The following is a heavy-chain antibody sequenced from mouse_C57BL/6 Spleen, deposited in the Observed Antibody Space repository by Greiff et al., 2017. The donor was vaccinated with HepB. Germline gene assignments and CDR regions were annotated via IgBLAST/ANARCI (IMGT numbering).Heavy chain of an antibody. D-gene: IGHD1-1*01. CDR1: GFTFSSYT. CDR2: ISGGGGNT. CDR3: ARQGLRSQRGFAY. J-gene: IGHJ3*01. Sequence: EVMLVESGGGLVKPGGSLKLSCAASGFTFSSYTMSWVRQTPEKRLEWVATISGGGGNTYYPDSVKGRFTISRDNAKNTLYLQMRSLRSEDTALYYCARQGLRSQRGFAYWGQGTLVTVSA. V-gene: IGHV5-9*01.